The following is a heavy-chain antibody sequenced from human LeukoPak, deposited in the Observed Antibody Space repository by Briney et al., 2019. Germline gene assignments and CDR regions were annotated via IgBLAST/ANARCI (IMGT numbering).Heavy chain of an antibody. Sequence: GGSLRLSCAASGLTFSSYWMSWVRQAPGKGLGWVANIKQDGSEKYYVDSVKGRFTISRDNAKNSLYLQMNSLRAEDTAVYYCAREAVVPAAMPAYGMDVWGQGTTVTVSS. D-gene: IGHD2-2*01. J-gene: IGHJ6*02. CDR2: IKQDGSEK. CDR3: AREAVVPAAMPAYGMDV. CDR1: GLTFSSYW. V-gene: IGHV3-7*01.